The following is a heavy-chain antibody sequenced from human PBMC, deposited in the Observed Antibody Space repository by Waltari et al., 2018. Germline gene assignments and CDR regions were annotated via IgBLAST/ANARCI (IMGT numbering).Heavy chain of an antibody. D-gene: IGHD6-13*01. V-gene: IGHV4-38-2*01. CDR2: IYHSGST. Sequence: QVQLQESGPGLVKPSETLSLTCAVSGYSISSGYYWGWTGQPPGKGLEWIGSIYHSGSTYYNPSLKSRVTISVDTSKNQFSLKLSSVTAADTAVYYCARQSGAAAVYFDYWGQGTLVTVSS. J-gene: IGHJ4*02. CDR3: ARQSGAAAVYFDY. CDR1: GYSISSGYY.